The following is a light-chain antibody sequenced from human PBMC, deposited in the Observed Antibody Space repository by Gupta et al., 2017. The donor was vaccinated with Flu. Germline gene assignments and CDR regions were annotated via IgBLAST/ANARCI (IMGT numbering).Light chain of an antibody. Sequence: SPGTLSVSPGEGATLSCRASQSVTTDVDWYQQKPGQAPRLLMYDASTRATDVPARFSGSGSGTQFTLTIGSLQSEDFGIYYCQQYNQWPSFGGGTTVGIK. V-gene: IGKV3-15*01. J-gene: IGKJ4*01. CDR2: DAS. CDR3: QQYNQWPS. CDR1: QSVTTD.